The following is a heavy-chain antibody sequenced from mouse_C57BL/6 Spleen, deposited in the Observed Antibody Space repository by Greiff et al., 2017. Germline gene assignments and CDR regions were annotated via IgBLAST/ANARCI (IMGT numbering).Heavy chain of an antibody. CDR2: IDPSDSYT. Sequence: VKLQQPGAELVMPGASVKLSCKASGYTFTSYWMHWVKQRPGQGLEWIGEIDPSDSYTNYNQKFKGKSTLTVDKSSSTAYMQLSSLTSEDSAVYYCARGPITTVVGMDYWGQGTSVTVSS. D-gene: IGHD1-1*01. CDR3: ARGPITTVVGMDY. V-gene: IGHV1-69*01. CDR1: GYTFTSYW. J-gene: IGHJ4*01.